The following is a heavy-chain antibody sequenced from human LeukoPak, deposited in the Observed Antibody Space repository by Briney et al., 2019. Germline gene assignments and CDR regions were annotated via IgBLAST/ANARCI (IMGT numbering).Heavy chain of an antibody. CDR1: GGSISSSSYY. J-gene: IGHJ3*02. D-gene: IGHD3-9*01. Sequence: PSETLSLTCTVSGGSISSSSYYWGWIRQPPGKGLEWIGSIYYSGSTYYNPSLKSRVTISVDTSKNQFSLKLSSVTAADTAVYYCATTLRRYFDWLILGPRDAFDIWGQGTMVTVSS. CDR2: IYYSGST. CDR3: ATTLRRYFDWLILGPRDAFDI. V-gene: IGHV4-39*07.